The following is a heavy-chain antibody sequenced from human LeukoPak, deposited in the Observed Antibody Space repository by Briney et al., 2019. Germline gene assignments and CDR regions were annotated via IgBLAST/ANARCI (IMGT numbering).Heavy chain of an antibody. CDR2: ISYDGSNK. J-gene: IGHJ4*02. D-gene: IGHD2-2*01. CDR3: AKVMSDQLLFFDY. CDR1: GFTFSSYG. V-gene: IGHV3-30*18. Sequence: GRSLRLSCAASGFTFSSYGMHWVRQAPGKGLEWVAVISYDGSNKYYADSVKGRFTISRDNSKNTLYLQMNSLRAEDTAVYYCAKVMSDQLLFFDYWGQGTLVTVSS.